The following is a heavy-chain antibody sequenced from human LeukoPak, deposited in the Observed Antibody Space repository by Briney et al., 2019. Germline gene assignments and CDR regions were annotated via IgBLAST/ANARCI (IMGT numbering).Heavy chain of an antibody. Sequence: GGSLRLSCAASGFTFSSYGMHWVRQAPGKGLEWVAVISYDGSNKYYADSVKGRFTISRDNSKNTLYLQMNSLRVEDTAVYYCARGRKIVVVMGGFFDYWGQGTLVTVSS. D-gene: IGHD3-22*01. CDR2: ISYDGSNK. CDR1: GFTFSSYG. J-gene: IGHJ4*02. CDR3: ARGRKIVVVMGGFFDY. V-gene: IGHV3-30*03.